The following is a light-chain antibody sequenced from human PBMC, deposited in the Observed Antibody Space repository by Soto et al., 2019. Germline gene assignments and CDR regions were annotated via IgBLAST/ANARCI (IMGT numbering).Light chain of an antibody. Sequence: QSALTQPASVSGSPGQSITISCTGTSSDVGSYNLVSWYQQHPGNAPKLMIYEGSKRPSGVSNRFFGSKSGNTASLTIYGLQDEDEADYYCCSFARGSTLVFGGGTKLTVL. J-gene: IGLJ3*02. CDR1: SSDVGSYNL. CDR2: EGS. CDR3: CSFARGSTLV. V-gene: IGLV2-23*01.